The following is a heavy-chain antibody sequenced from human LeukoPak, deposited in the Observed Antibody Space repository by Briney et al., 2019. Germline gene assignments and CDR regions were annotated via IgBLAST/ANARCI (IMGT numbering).Heavy chain of an antibody. CDR3: ASLRGDYYDSSGYVDY. J-gene: IGHJ4*02. V-gene: IGHV4-39*01. Sequence: KLSETLSLTCTVSGGSISSSIYYWGWIRQPPGKGLEWIGSIYYSGSTYYNPSLKSRVTISVDTSKNQFSLKLSSVTAADTAVYYCASLRGDYYDSSGYVDYWGQGTLVTVSS. D-gene: IGHD3-22*01. CDR1: GGSISSSIYY. CDR2: IYYSGST.